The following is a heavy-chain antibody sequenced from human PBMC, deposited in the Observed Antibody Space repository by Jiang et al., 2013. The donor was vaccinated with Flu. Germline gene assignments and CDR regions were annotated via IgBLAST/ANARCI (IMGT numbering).Heavy chain of an antibody. CDR1: GYTFTDYY. J-gene: IGHJ4*02. CDR3: ARDPDRWKNYFDY. V-gene: IGHV1-2*02. D-gene: IGHD1-1*01. Sequence: GAEVKPPGASVKVSCKASGYTFTDYYMHWVRQAPGQGLEYMGWINPKNGGTKYAQKFQGRVTMTRDTSISTVYMELTKLTSDDTAVYYCARDPDRWKNYFDYWGQGTLVTVSS. CDR2: INPKNGGT.